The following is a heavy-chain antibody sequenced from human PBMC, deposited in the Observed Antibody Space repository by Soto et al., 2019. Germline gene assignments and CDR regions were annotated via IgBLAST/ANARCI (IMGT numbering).Heavy chain of an antibody. CDR3: ARVVMTTVPASFYYGLDV. J-gene: IGHJ6*02. Sequence: QVQLVQSGAEVRKPGSSVTVSCKASGGTFSTYGITWVRQAPGQGLEWMGNIIPLIGTANYAQRLRSRVTITADESTTTAYMELTSLRSDDTAVYYCARVVMTTVPASFYYGLDVWGQGTTVTVSS. V-gene: IGHV1-69*18. CDR2: IIPLIGTA. CDR1: GGTFSTYG. D-gene: IGHD4-4*01.